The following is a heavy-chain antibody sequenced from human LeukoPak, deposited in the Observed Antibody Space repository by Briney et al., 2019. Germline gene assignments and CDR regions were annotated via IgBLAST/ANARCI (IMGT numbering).Heavy chain of an antibody. D-gene: IGHD3-22*01. CDR3: ARDRHYYDSSGSD. V-gene: IGHV3-9*01. Sequence: GGSLRLSCAASGFTFDDYAMHWVRQAPGKGLEWVSGISWNSGSIGYADSVKGRFTISRDNAKNSLYLQMNSLRAEDTAVYYCARDRHYYDSSGSDWGQGTLVTVSS. CDR2: ISWNSGSI. CDR1: GFTFDDYA. J-gene: IGHJ4*02.